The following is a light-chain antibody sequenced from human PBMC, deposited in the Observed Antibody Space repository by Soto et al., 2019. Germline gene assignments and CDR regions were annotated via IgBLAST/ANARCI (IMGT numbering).Light chain of an antibody. CDR3: QQYNSYST. Sequence: EIVMTQSPATLSVSPGERATLSCRASQSVSSDLAWYQQKPGQAPRLLIYGASTGATGIPARFSGSGSGTEFTLTISSLQPDDIATYYCQQYNSYSTFGQGTKVDIK. CDR1: QSVSSD. J-gene: IGKJ1*01. CDR2: GAS. V-gene: IGKV3-15*01.